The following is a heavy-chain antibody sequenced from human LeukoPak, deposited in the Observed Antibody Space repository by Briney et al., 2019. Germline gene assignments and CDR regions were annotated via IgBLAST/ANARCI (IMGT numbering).Heavy chain of an antibody. CDR3: ARHGGSSWLDAFDI. CDR2: IYYSGST. Sequence: PSETLSLTCTVSGGSINSYYWSWIRQPPGKGLEWIGYIYYSGSTNYSPSLKSRVTISVDASNNQFSLKLTSVTAADTAVYYCARHGGSSWLDAFDIWGQGTMVTVSS. CDR1: GGSINSYY. D-gene: IGHD6-13*01. J-gene: IGHJ3*02. V-gene: IGHV4-59*08.